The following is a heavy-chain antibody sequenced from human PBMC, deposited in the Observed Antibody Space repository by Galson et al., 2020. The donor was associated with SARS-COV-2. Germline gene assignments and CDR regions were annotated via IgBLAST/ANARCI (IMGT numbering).Heavy chain of an antibody. CDR3: ARMPMGTVEVDTFDY. J-gene: IGHJ4*02. D-gene: IGHD2-2*01. CDR2: IDTNTGNP. Sequence: GESLKISCKASGYNITTSAMNWVRQAPGQGLEWMGWIDTNTGNPTYAQGFTGRFIFSLDTSVSTTYLQITSLKAEDTAVYYCARMPMGTVEVDTFDYWGQGTLVTVSP. CDR1: GYNITTSA. V-gene: IGHV7-4-1*02.